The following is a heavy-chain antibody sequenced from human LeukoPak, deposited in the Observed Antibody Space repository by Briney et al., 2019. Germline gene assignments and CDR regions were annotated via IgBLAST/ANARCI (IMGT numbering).Heavy chain of an antibody. D-gene: IGHD5-24*01. CDR2: ISSSGNNA. J-gene: IGHJ3*01. CDR1: GFTFRDAA. V-gene: IGHV3-23*01. Sequence: VQPWGALRLSFGVSGFTFRDAALNWVRPGPGEGLEWVSLISSSGNNAYYADSVKGRFTISRDNSKNTLSLQMNSLRVEDTAMYYCAKDIQLSTWGLGTMVTVSS. CDR3: AKDIQLST.